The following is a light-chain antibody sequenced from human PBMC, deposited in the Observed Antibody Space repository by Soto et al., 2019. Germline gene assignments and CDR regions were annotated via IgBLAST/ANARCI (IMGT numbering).Light chain of an antibody. Sequence: QSALTQPASVSWSPGQSITISCTVTSSDVGGYNYVSWYQQHPGKAPKLMIYAVSNRPSGVSNRFSGSKSGNTATLTISGLQAEDEADYYCCSYTVSGTYVFGTGTKVTVL. CDR1: SSDVGGYNY. J-gene: IGLJ1*01. V-gene: IGLV2-14*01. CDR2: AVS. CDR3: CSYTVSGTYV.